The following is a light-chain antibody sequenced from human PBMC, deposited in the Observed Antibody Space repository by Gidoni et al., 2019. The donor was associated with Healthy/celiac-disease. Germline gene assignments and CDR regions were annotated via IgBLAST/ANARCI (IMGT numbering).Light chain of an antibody. Sequence: SELTQTPPASPPPGQTASITCSGDKLGDKYACWYQQKPGQSPVLVIYQDSKRPSGIPKRFSGSNSGNTATLTVSGTQAMDEADYYCQAWDSSTVVFGGGTKLTVL. V-gene: IGLV3-1*01. J-gene: IGLJ2*01. CDR2: QDS. CDR3: QAWDSSTVV. CDR1: KLGDKY.